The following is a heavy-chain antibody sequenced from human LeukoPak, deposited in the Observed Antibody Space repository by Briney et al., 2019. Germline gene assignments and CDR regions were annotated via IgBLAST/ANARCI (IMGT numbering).Heavy chain of an antibody. CDR3: ARCPEYCSSTSCGILFDY. CDR1: DGSVSNYY. J-gene: IGHJ4*02. D-gene: IGHD2-2*01. V-gene: IGHV4-59*02. CDR2: IFSSGTT. Sequence: SETLSLTCTVSDGSVSNYYWSWIRQPPGKGLEWIGYIFSSGTTNYNPSLRGRVAISVDTSKNQVSLKLSSVTAADTAVYYCARCPEYCSSTSCGILFDYWGQGTLVTVSS.